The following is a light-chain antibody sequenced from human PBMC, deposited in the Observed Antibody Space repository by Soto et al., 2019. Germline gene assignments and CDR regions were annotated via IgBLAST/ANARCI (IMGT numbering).Light chain of an antibody. CDR2: YAS. Sequence: VLTQSPATLFLSPGERATLSCRASQTVSRYLAWYQQKPGQAPRLLIYYASNRATGVPARFSGSGSGTDYTLTISSLEPEDVAVYYCQQRSTWPLFTFGGGTRVEI. CDR1: QTVSRY. CDR3: QQRSTWPLFT. V-gene: IGKV3-11*01. J-gene: IGKJ4*01.